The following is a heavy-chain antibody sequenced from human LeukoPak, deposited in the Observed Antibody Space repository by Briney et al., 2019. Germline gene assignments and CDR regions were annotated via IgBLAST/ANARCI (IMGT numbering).Heavy chain of an antibody. V-gene: IGHV3-43*01. D-gene: IGHD2-2*01. J-gene: IGHJ4*02. Sequence: GGSLRLSCAASGFTFDDYTMHWVRQAPGKGLEWVSLISWDGGSTYYADSVKGRFTISRDSSKNSLYLQMNSLRTEDTALYYCAKGDRGGWYQLLPDYWGQGTLVTVSS. CDR3: AKGDRGGWYQLLPDY. CDR2: ISWDGGST. CDR1: GFTFDDYT.